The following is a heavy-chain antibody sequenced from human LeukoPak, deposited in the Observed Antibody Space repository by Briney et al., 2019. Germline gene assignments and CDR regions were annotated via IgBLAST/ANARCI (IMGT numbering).Heavy chain of an antibody. CDR3: AGHILGGNFDT. J-gene: IGHJ4*02. CDR2: ISYSGNT. Sequence: SETLSLTCPVSGDSISDYYWSWIRQPPGKGLEWIGYISYSGNTNYNPSLKSRVTISFDTSNNQFSLKLTSVTAADSAVYYCAGHILGGNFDTWGQGTLVTVSS. D-gene: IGHD4-23*01. CDR1: GDSISDYY. V-gene: IGHV4-59*08.